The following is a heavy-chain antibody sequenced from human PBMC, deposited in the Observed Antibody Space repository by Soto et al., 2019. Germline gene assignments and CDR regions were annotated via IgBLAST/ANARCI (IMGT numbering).Heavy chain of an antibody. J-gene: IGHJ6*02. V-gene: IGHV4-30-2*01. CDR3: ARGHYYYAMDV. CDR2: ISHGGSP. Sequence: SETLSLTCAVSGGSVSSGVFSWNWIRQPPGQGLEWIGYISHGGSPHYTPSLRSRVSISVDRSANVISLNLTSMTPADTAVYFCARGHYYYAMDVWGQGTTVTVS. CDR1: GGSVSSGVFS.